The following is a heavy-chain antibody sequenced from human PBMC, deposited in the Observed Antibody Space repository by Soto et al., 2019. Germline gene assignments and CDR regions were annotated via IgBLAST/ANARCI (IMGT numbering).Heavy chain of an antibody. D-gene: IGHD6-13*01. CDR2: ISGSGGST. CDR1: GFTFSSYA. CDR3: AKGESAAACNVGYFDY. V-gene: IGHV3-23*01. Sequence: EVQLLESGGGLVQPGGSLRLSCAASGFTFSSYAMSWVRQAPGKGLEWVSAISGSGGSTYYADSVKGRFTISRDNSKNTLYLQMNSLRAEDTAVYYCAKGESAAACNVGYFDYWGQGTLVTVSS. J-gene: IGHJ4*02.